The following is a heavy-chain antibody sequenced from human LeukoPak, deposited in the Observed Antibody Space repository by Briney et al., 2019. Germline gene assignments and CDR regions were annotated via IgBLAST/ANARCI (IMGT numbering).Heavy chain of an antibody. D-gene: IGHD5-12*01. CDR2: IRYDGSNK. CDR1: GFTFSSYG. Sequence: PGGSLRLSCAASGFTFSSYGMHWVRQAPGKGLEWVAFIRYDGSNKYYADSVKGRFTISRDNSKNTLYLQMNSLRAEDTAVYYCANYGYPWLRLREDYWGQGTLVTVSS. CDR3: ANYGYPWLRLREDY. J-gene: IGHJ4*02. V-gene: IGHV3-30*02.